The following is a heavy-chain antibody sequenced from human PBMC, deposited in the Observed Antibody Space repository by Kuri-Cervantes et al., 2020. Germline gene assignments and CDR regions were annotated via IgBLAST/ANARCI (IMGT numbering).Heavy chain of an antibody. CDR3: AKGSTYYYDSSGYLGY. Sequence: GGSLRLSCAASGFTFSSYCMSWVRQAPGKGLEWVATIKQDGYEKYYVDSVKGRVTISRDNAKNSLYLQMNSLRAEDTALYYCAKGSTYYYDSSGYLGYWGQGTLVTVSS. V-gene: IGHV3-7*03. CDR1: GFTFSSYC. J-gene: IGHJ4*02. D-gene: IGHD3-22*01. CDR2: IKQDGYEK.